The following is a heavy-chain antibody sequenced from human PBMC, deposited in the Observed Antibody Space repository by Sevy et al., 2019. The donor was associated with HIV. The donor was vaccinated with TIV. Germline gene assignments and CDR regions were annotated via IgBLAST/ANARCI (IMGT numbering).Heavy chain of an antibody. V-gene: IGHV3-48*03. CDR2: ISTSGSII. J-gene: IGHJ1*01. Sequence: GGSLRLSCVASGFTFSSYEMNWVRQAPGKGLEWVSHISTSGSIIHYEDSVKGRFTISRDNAKNSLYLQMNSLRAEDTAVYYCAREDGGRQYFQYWGQGTLVTVSS. CDR3: AREDGGRQYFQY. D-gene: IGHD6-25*01. CDR1: GFTFSSYE.